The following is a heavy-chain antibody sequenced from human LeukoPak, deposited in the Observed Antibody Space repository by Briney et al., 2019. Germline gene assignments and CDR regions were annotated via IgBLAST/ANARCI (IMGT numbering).Heavy chain of an antibody. V-gene: IGHV1-8*03. D-gene: IGHD2-2*01. J-gene: IGHJ4*02. CDR2: MNPNSGNT. CDR1: GYTFTSYD. CDR3: ARAPAPAAPFDY. Sequence: GASVKVSCKASGYTFTSYDINWVRQATGQGLEWMGWMNPNSGNTGYAQKFQGRVTITRNTSISTAYMELSGLRSEDTAVYYCARAPAPAAPFDYWGQGTLATVSS.